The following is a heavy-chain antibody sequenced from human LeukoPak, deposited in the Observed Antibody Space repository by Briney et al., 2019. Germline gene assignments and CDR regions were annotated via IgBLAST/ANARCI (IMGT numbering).Heavy chain of an antibody. CDR2: ISGSSSYI. Sequence: GGSLRLSCAASGLTFSSYSMNWVRQVPGKGLEWVSSISGSSSYIYYADSMKGRFTISRDNAKKSLSLQMNSLRAEDTAVYYCAIGYCSSDNRPDYWGQGTLVTVSS. V-gene: IGHV3-21*01. CDR1: GLTFSSYS. CDR3: AIGYCSSDNRPDY. J-gene: IGHJ4*02. D-gene: IGHD2-15*01.